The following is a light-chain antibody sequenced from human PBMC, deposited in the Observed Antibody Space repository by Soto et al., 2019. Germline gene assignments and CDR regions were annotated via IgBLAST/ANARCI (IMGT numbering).Light chain of an antibody. CDR2: GVS. J-gene: IGKJ2*01. V-gene: IGKV3-15*01. CDR3: QQYNNWPHT. Sequence: EIVMTQSPATLSVSPGERATLSCRASQSVSSKLAWFQQKPGQAPSLLIYGVSTRAIGVPVRFSGSGSGTEFTLTINSLQYEDFAVYYCQQYNNWPHTFGQGTKVDIK. CDR1: QSVSSK.